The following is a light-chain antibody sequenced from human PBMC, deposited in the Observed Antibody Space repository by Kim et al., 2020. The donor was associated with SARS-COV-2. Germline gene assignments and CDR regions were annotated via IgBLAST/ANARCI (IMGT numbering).Light chain of an antibody. V-gene: IGKV3D-20*01. Sequence: SPGERATLSCGASQTVSNNFLAWYQQRPGLAPRLLIYDASIRATGIPDRFSGSVSGTDFTLTISRLEPEDFAIYYCQQYDNLPFTFGPGTKVDIK. CDR3: QQYDNLPFT. J-gene: IGKJ3*01. CDR1: QTVSNNF. CDR2: DAS.